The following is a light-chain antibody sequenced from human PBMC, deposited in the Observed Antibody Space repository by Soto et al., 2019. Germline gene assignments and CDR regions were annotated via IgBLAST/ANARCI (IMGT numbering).Light chain of an antibody. J-gene: IGKJ1*01. CDR1: QSVSSY. Sequence: EIVLTQSPATLSLSPGERATLSCRASQSVSSYLAWYQQKPGQAPTILIYDSSNRATGIPARFSGSGNGTDFTLTISSLQAEDVAVYYCHQSSSWPPWTFGQGTKVDI. V-gene: IGKV3-11*01. CDR2: DSS. CDR3: HQSSSWPPWT.